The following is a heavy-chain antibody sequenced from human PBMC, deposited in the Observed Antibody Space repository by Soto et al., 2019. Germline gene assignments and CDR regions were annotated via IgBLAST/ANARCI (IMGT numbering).Heavy chain of an antibody. J-gene: IGHJ4*02. CDR1: GYTLTSYA. V-gene: IGHV1-3*01. D-gene: IGHD1-26*01. CDR2: INAGNGNT. Sequence: ASVKVSCKASGYTLTSYAMHWVRQAPGQRLEWMGWINAGNGNTKYSQKFQGRVTITRDTSASTAYMELSSLRSEDTAVYYCARDVGPKERYYFDYWGQGTLVTVSS. CDR3: ARDVGPKERYYFDY.